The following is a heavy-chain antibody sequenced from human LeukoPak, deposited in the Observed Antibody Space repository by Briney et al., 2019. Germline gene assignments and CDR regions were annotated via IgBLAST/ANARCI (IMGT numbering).Heavy chain of an antibody. J-gene: IGHJ4*02. CDR2: ICYSEST. V-gene: IGHV4-59*01. CDR3: ARDSGSYFGFDY. Sequence: SETLSLPSTVSGGSISSYYWSWMRRPPGKGVEWIGYICYSESTNYHPSLRSRVTISVDTSKNQFSLKLSSVTAADTAVYYCARDSGSYFGFDYWGQGTLVTVSS. D-gene: IGHD1-26*01. CDR1: GGSISSYY.